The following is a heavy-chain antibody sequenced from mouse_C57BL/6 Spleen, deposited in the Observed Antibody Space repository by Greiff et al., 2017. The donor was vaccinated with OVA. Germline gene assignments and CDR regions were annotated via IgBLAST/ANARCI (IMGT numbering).Heavy chain of an antibody. CDR2: IYPGDGDT. V-gene: IGHV1-80*01. CDR1: GYAFSSYW. J-gene: IGHJ2*01. Sequence: VQLQQSGAELVKPGASVKIFCKASGYAFSSYWMNWVKQRPGKGLEWIGQIYPGDGDTNYNGKFKGKATLTADKSSSTAYMQLSSLPSEDSAVYFCAREGPYYFDYWGQGTTLTVSS. CDR3: AREGPYYFDY.